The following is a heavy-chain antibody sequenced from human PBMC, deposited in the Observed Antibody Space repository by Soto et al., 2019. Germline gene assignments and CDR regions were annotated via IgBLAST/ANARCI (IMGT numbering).Heavy chain of an antibody. CDR2: IYYGGGL. CDR1: GASITSYH. V-gene: IGHV4-59*01. Sequence: QVQLQESGPGLVKPSETLSLTCTVSGASITSYHWSWIRQPPGKGLEWSGYIYYGGGLRYSASLQSRLTISIDTSKDQFSLRLTSVTPADTAVSYCARWVGPYAGRWLTNERNWLENWCQGTLVTVSS. CDR3: ARWVGPYAGRWLTNERNWLEN. D-gene: IGHD2-2*01. J-gene: IGHJ5*02.